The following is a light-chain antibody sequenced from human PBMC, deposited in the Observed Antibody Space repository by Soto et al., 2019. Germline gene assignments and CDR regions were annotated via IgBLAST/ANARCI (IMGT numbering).Light chain of an antibody. CDR2: EVS. CDR1: SSDVGGYNN. J-gene: IGLJ1*01. V-gene: IGLV2-14*01. Sequence: VLTPPASVSGSPGQSITLSCTGTSSDVGGYNNVSWYQQHPGKAPKLMIYEVSNRPSGVSNRFSGSKSGNTASLTISGLQAEDEADYYCSSYTSSSTRVFGTGTKVTVL. CDR3: SSYTSSSTRV.